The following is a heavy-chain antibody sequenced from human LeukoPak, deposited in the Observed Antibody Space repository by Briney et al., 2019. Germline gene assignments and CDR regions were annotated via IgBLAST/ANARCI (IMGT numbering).Heavy chain of an antibody. J-gene: IGHJ4*02. D-gene: IGHD5/OR15-5a*01. V-gene: IGHV1-18*01. CDR3: ARGLGSVVATVSD. Sequence: ASVKVSCKASGYTFTSYGISWVRQAPGQELEWMGWINAYNGNTNYARKFQGRVTLTTDTSTSTAYMELRSLRSDDTAVFYCARGLGSVVATVSDWGQGTLVTVSS. CDR1: GYTFTSYG. CDR2: INAYNGNT.